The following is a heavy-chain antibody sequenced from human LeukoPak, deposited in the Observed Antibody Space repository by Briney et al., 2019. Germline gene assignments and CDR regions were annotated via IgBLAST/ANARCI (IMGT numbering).Heavy chain of an antibody. Sequence: GGSLRLSCVAPAFTLSDFTIHWVRQASGKGLEWVARIRSKANNYATEYGASVKGRFTISRDDAKNTAYLQMNSLKTEDTAIYYCSAGPSGWTEFFRHWGQGTLVTVSS. CDR1: AFTLSDFT. J-gene: IGHJ1*01. V-gene: IGHV3-73*01. CDR2: IRSKANNYAT. CDR3: SAGPSGWTEFFRH. D-gene: IGHD6-19*01.